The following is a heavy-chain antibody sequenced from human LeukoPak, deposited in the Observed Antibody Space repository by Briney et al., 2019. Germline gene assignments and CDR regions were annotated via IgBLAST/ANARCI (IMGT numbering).Heavy chain of an antibody. D-gene: IGHD2-2*01. V-gene: IGHV3-74*01. CDR2: INTDGSSV. Sequence: GGSLRHSCAASGFTFSSYWMHWVRQAPGKGLVGVSRINTDGSSVTYAEFVKGRFTISRDNAKNTLYLQMNSLRAEDTAVYYCLRTTLGPAGAIDYWGQGTLVAVSS. CDR3: LRTTLGPAGAIDY. J-gene: IGHJ4*02. CDR1: GFTFSSYW.